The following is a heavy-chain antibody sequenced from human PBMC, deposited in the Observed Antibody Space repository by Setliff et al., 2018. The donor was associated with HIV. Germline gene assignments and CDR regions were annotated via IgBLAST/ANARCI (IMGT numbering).Heavy chain of an antibody. J-gene: IGHJ4*02. CDR2: IYYSGST. CDR3: ARYSPRGYTLTGPY. CDR1: GGSVSSGSYY. Sequence: SETLSLTCTVSGGSVSSGSYYWSWIRQPPGKGLEWIGYIYYSGSTKHNPSLKSRVTISLDTSKNQFSLKLTSVTAADTAVFYCARYSPRGYTLTGPYWGQGTLVTVSS. D-gene: IGHD6-25*01. V-gene: IGHV4-61*01.